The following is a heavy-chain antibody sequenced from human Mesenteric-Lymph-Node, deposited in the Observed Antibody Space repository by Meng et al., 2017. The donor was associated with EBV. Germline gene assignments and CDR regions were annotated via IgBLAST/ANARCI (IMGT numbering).Heavy chain of an antibody. CDR3: ARVAGAFDQDLFDS. CDR1: GNMLRRVA. CDR2: VIPRLGTS. V-gene: IGHV1-69*01. D-gene: IGHD2-15*01. Sequence: VTLCQSWSDVARPGFPVKVSCKTSGNMLRRVAVRWVRQAPGQGLEWMGGVIPRLGTSITAQKFHDRVTFTADASTSTAYMEVSSLRSEDTAIYYCARVAGAFDQDLFDSWGQGTLVTVSS. J-gene: IGHJ4*02.